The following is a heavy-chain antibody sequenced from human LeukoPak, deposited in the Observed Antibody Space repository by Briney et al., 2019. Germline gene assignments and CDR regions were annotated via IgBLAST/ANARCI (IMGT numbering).Heavy chain of an antibody. Sequence: ASVKVSCKASGYSFTGYYMHWVRQAPGQGLEWMGWINPITGGTSYAQKLQGRVTMTRDTSISTAYTELSRLRCDDTAVYFCARDSGDYVPFDYWGQGTLVTVSS. J-gene: IGHJ4*02. CDR3: ARDSGDYVPFDY. CDR2: INPITGGT. CDR1: GYSFTGYY. D-gene: IGHD4-17*01. V-gene: IGHV1-2*02.